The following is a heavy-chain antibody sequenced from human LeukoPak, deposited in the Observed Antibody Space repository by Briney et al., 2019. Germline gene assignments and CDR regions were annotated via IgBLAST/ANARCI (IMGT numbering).Heavy chain of an antibody. CDR2: IYHSGST. Sequence: SETLSLTCAVSGGSISSGGYSWSWIRRPPGKGLEWIGYIYHSGSTYYNPSLKSRVTISVDRSKNQFSLKLSSVTAADTAVYYCASATDYYDSWGFDYWGQGTLVTVSS. V-gene: IGHV4-30-2*01. CDR3: ASATDYYDSWGFDY. CDR1: GGSISSGGYS. D-gene: IGHD3-22*01. J-gene: IGHJ4*02.